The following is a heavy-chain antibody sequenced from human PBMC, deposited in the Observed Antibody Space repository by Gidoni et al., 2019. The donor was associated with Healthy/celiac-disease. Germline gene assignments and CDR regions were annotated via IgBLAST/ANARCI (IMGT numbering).Heavy chain of an antibody. V-gene: IGHV4-34*01. J-gene: IGHJ4*02. CDR1: GGSFSGYY. D-gene: IGHD5-18*01. CDR2: INHSGST. Sequence: QVQLQQWGAGLLKPSETLSLTCAVYGGSFSGYYWSWIRQPPGKGLEWIGEINHSGSTNYNPSLKSRVTISVDTSKNQFSLKLSSVTAADTAVYYCARPRGYSYREAYLYWGQGTLVTVSS. CDR3: ARPRGYSYREAYLY.